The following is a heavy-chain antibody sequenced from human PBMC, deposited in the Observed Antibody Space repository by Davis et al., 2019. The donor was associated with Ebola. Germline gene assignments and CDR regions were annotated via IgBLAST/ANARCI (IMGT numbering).Heavy chain of an antibody. D-gene: IGHD3-22*01. CDR2: ISSSSSYI. CDR1: GFTFSSYS. J-gene: IGHJ4*02. Sequence: GGSLRLSCAASGFTFSSYSMNWVRQAPGKGLEWVSSISSSSSYIYYADSVKGRFTISRDNAKNSLYLQMNSLRAEDTAVYYCARGPVYYYDSSGYYTLRLFDYWGQGTLVTVSS. CDR3: ARGPVYYYDSSGYYTLRLFDY. V-gene: IGHV3-21*01.